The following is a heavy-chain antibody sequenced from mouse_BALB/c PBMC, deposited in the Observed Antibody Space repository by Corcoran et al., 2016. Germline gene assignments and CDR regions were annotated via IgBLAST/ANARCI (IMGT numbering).Heavy chain of an antibody. CDR3: ARQGARATFYAMDY. CDR1: GYTFTNYG. D-gene: IGHD3-1*01. Sequence: QIQLVQSGPELKKPGETVKISCKASGYTFTNYGMNWVKQAPGKGLKWMGWINTYTGEPTYADDFKGRFAFSLETSASTAYLQINNLKNEDMATYFCARQGARATFYAMDYWGQGTSVTVSS. J-gene: IGHJ4*01. CDR2: INTYTGEP. V-gene: IGHV9-1*02.